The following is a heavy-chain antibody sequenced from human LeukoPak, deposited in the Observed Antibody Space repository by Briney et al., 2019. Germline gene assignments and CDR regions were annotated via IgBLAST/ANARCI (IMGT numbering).Heavy chain of an antibody. CDR1: GYTFTVYY. D-gene: IGHD3-3*01. CDR3: ARSSRVGFLEWLLFSFDY. V-gene: IGHV1-2*04. Sequence: ASVKVSCTASGYTFTVYYMHWVRQAPGQGLEWMGWINPNSGGTNYAQKFQGWVTMTRDTSISTAYMELSRLRSDDTAVYYCARSSRVGFLEWLLFSFDYWGQGTLVTVSS. J-gene: IGHJ4*02. CDR2: INPNSGGT.